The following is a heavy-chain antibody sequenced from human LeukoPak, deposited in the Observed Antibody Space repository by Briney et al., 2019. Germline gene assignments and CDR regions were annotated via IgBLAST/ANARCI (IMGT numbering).Heavy chain of an antibody. D-gene: IGHD3-22*01. CDR3: AREGYYYESSGRFDY. J-gene: IGHJ4*02. Sequence: PGGSLRLSCAASGFTVSSNYMSWVGQAPGKGLEWVSVIYSGGITYYADSVKGRFTISRDNSKNTLYLQMNSLRAEDTPVNYCAREGYYYESSGRFDYWGQGTLVTVSS. V-gene: IGHV3-53*01. CDR1: GFTVSSNY. CDR2: IYSGGIT.